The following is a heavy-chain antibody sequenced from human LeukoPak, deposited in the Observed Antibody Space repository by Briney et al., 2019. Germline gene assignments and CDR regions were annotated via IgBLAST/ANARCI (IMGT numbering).Heavy chain of an antibody. CDR3: AKDIKDSGIYYFDY. Sequence: GGSLRLSCAASGFTFDDYAMHWVRQAPGKGLEWVSGINWNSGNIGYADSVKGRFTISRDNAKNSLFLQMNSLRAEDTALYYCAKDIKDSGIYYFDYWGQGTLVTVSS. V-gene: IGHV3-9*01. J-gene: IGHJ4*02. CDR1: GFTFDDYA. D-gene: IGHD5-12*01. CDR2: INWNSGNI.